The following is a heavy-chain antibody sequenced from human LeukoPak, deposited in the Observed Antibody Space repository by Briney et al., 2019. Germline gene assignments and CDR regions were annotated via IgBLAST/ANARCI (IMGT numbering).Heavy chain of an antibody. D-gene: IGHD2-2*02. V-gene: IGHV3-33*01. J-gene: IGHJ4*02. CDR1: GFTFSSYG. Sequence: GGSLRLSCAASGFTFSSYGMHWVRQAPDKGLEWVAIIWYDGSNKFYADSVKGRFTISRDNSKNTLYLQMNSLRAEDTAVYYCARDDTVYFDYWGQGTLVAVSS. CDR2: IWYDGSNK. CDR3: ARDDTVYFDY.